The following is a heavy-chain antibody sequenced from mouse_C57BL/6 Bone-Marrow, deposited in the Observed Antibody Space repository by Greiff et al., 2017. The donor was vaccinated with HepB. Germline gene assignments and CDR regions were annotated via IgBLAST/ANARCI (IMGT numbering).Heavy chain of an antibody. CDR2: IYPGSGNT. CDR1: GYTFTDYY. J-gene: IGHJ2*01. Sequence: VQVVESGAELVRPGASVKLSCKASGYTFTDYYINWVKQRPGQGLEWIARIYPGSGNTYYNEKFKGKATLTAEKSSSTAYMQLSSLTSEDSAVYFCARSWPYYFDYWGQGTTLTVSS. V-gene: IGHV1-76*01. CDR3: ARSWPYYFDY.